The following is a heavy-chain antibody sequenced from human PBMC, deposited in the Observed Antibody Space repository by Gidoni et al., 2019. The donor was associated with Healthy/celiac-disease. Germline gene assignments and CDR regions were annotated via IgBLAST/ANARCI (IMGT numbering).Heavy chain of an antibody. D-gene: IGHD2-15*01. CDR1: SFSGYY. J-gene: IGHJ4*02. Sequence: SFSGYYWSWIRQPPGKGLEWIGEINHSGSTNYNPSLKSRVTISVDTSKNQFSLKLSSVTAADTAVYYCARGRYCSGGSCHFDYWGQGTLVTVSS. V-gene: IGHV4-34*01. CDR2: INHSGST. CDR3: ARGRYCSGGSCHFDY.